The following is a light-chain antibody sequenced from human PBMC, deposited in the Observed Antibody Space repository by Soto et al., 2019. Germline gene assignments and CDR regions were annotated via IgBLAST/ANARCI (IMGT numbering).Light chain of an antibody. V-gene: IGKV3-15*01. CDR1: QSVSSK. J-gene: IGKJ5*01. CDR3: QQYNNWPPIA. Sequence: EIVMTQSPATVSVSPGERATLSCRASQSVSSKLAWYQQKPGQAPRLLIYGASTRATGIPGRFSGSGSGTEFTLTISSLQSEDFAVYYCQQYNNWPPIAFGQGTRLEIK. CDR2: GAS.